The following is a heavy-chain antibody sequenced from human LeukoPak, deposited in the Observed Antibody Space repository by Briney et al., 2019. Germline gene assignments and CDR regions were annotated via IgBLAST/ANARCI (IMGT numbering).Heavy chain of an antibody. J-gene: IGHJ4*02. CDR1: VYTFTDYY. Sequence: ASAKVSCKASVYTFTDYYMHWVRQAPGQGLEWMGRINPNSGGTNYAQDFQGRVTMTKDTSISTAYMELSRLRSDDTAVYYCATLSDSSSDYWGQGTLVTVSS. D-gene: IGHD6-13*01. CDR3: ATLSDSSSDY. V-gene: IGHV1-2*06. CDR2: INPNSGGT.